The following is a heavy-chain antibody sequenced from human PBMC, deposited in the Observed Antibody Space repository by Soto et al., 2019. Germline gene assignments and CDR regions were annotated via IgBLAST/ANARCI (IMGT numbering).Heavy chain of an antibody. V-gene: IGHV3-23*01. CDR1: GFVFENFG. CDR2: ISGSGFKK. J-gene: IGHJ5*02. D-gene: IGHD1-26*01. Sequence: GSLRLSCAASGFVFENFGMSWVRQAPGKGLEWISSISGSGFKKYYADSVKGRFTISRDNSKSTVYLELNNLSAEDTAVYHCAKNQGVELVPLATVDWFDPWGQGSVVTVSS. CDR3: AKNQGVELVPLATVDWFDP.